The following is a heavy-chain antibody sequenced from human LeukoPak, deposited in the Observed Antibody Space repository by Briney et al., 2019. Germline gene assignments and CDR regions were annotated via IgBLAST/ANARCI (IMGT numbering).Heavy chain of an antibody. Sequence: GGSLRLSCAASGFTFSSYGMHWVRQAPGKGLEWVAVISYDGSNKYYADSVKGRFSISKDSSKNTLYLQMNSLRVEDTAVCYCVRDLVVITMGFLFDYWGQGTLVTVSS. CDR1: GFTFSSYG. V-gene: IGHV3-30*03. D-gene: IGHD2-21*01. J-gene: IGHJ4*02. CDR3: VRDLVVITMGFLFDY. CDR2: ISYDGSNK.